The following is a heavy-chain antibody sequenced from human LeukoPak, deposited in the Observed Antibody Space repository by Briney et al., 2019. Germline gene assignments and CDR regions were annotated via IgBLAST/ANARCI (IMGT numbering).Heavy chain of an antibody. CDR3: AKSAEIFGVVTHFDY. D-gene: IGHD3-3*01. V-gene: IGHV3-23*01. CDR2: ISGGGST. Sequence: GGSLRLSCAASGFTFRNHAMNWVRQAPGKGLEWVSAISGGGSTYHADSVKGRFTISRDSSKNTLYLQMNSLRAEDTAVYYCAKSAEIFGVVTHFDYWGQGTLVTVSS. CDR1: GFTFRNHA. J-gene: IGHJ4*02.